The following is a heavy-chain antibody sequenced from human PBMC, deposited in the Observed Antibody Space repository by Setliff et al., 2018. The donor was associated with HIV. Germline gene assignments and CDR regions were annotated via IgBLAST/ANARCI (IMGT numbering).Heavy chain of an antibody. CDR2: IYPGDSDT. CDR3: ARHRIDISQLVVQDPGPFDL. J-gene: IGHJ3*01. Sequence: GESLKISCKGFGYSFTSYWIGWVRQMPGKGLEWMGIIYPGDSDTRYSPSFQGQVTISADTSRYTAYLQWRALRASDTAIYYCARHRIDISQLVVQDPGPFDLWGRGTMVTVSS. CDR1: GYSFTSYW. D-gene: IGHD2-21*01. V-gene: IGHV5-51*01.